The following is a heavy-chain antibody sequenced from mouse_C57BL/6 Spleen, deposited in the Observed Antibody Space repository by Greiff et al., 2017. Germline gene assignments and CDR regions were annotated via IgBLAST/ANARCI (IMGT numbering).Heavy chain of an antibody. Sequence: EVMLVESGGGLVKPGGSLKLSCAASGFTFSSYAMSWVRQTPEKRLEWVATISDGGSYTYYPDNVKGRFTISRDNAKNNLYLQMSHLKSEDTAMYYCARVYYDYDGAYWGQGTLVTVSA. V-gene: IGHV5-4*03. D-gene: IGHD2-4*01. CDR2: ISDGGSYT. CDR3: ARVYYDYDGAY. CDR1: GFTFSSYA. J-gene: IGHJ3*01.